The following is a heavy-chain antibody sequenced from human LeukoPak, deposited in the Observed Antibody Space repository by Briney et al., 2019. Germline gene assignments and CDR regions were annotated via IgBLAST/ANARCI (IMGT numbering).Heavy chain of an antibody. D-gene: IGHD6-6*01. J-gene: IGHJ4*02. CDR2: ISSSGSTI. CDR1: GFTFSSYE. V-gene: IGHV3-48*03. Sequence: GGSLRLSCAASGFTFSSYEMNWVRQAPGKGLEWVSYISSSGSTIYYADSVKGRFTISRDNAKNSLYLQMNSLRAEDTAVYYCAKVQYSSSSWNFDYWGQGTLVTVSS. CDR3: AKVQYSSSSWNFDY.